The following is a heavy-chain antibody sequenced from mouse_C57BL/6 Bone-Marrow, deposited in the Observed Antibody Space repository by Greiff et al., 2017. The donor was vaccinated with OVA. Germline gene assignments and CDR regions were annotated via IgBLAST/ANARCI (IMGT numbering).Heavy chain of an antibody. CDR1: GFTFSDFY. Sequence: EVMLVESGGGLVQSGRSLRLSCATSGFTFSDFYMEWVRQAPGKGLEWIAASRNKANDYTTEYSASVKGRFIVSRDTYQSILYLQMNALRAEDTAIYYCARDDPYYYGSRGFAYWGQGTLVTVSA. J-gene: IGHJ3*01. CDR2: SRNKANDYTT. V-gene: IGHV7-1*01. D-gene: IGHD1-1*01. CDR3: ARDDPYYYGSRGFAY.